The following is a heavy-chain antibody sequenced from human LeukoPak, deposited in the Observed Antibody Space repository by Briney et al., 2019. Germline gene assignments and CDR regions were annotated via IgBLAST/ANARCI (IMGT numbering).Heavy chain of an antibody. CDR1: GGSMSSYY. CDR2: MYDRGST. V-gene: IGHV4-59*01. CDR3: ARSVNWNAAWFDP. J-gene: IGHJ5*02. Sequence: SETLSLTCTVSGGSMSSYYWSWIRQSPGKGLEWIAFMYDRGSTYYNPSLKSRVTISIDTSKNQFSLQLRSVTAADTAVYYCARSVNWNAAWFDPWGQGTQVTVSS. D-gene: IGHD4-17*01.